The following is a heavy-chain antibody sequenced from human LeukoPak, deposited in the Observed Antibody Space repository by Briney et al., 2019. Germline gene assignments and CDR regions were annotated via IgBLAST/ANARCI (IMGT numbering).Heavy chain of an antibody. CDR3: ARDGHGDGFLTGYSYFGMDV. CDR1: GFNLSSYS. D-gene: IGHD3-9*01. V-gene: IGHV3-21*01. CDR2: ITISSNFI. J-gene: IGHJ6*02. Sequence: GGSLRLSCAASGFNLSSYSMNWVRQAPGKGLEWVSSITISSNFIYYADSVKGRFTISRDNAKSSLFLQMNSLRAEDMAVYFCARDGHGDGFLTGYSYFGMDVWGQGTTVTVSS.